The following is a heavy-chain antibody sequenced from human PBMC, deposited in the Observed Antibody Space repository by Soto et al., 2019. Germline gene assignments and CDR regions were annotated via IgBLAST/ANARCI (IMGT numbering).Heavy chain of an antibody. Sequence: GASVKVSCKVSGDSFSTYAVSWVRQAPGQGLEWMGGIIAVFGTPSYAQKFKDRVTIIADESTTTVYMDLISLRSEDSAIYYCATPNTAGHYFYTMDVWGLGTTVTVSS. D-gene: IGHD6-13*01. CDR1: GDSFSTYA. J-gene: IGHJ6*02. CDR2: IIAVFGTP. CDR3: ATPNTAGHYFYTMDV. V-gene: IGHV1-69*13.